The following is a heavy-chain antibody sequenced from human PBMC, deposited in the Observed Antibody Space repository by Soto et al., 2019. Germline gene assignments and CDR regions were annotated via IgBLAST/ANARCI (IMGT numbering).Heavy chain of an antibody. CDR1: GGSITSSGYY. CDR3: ARLGMPTDRYAFYFFDS. D-gene: IGHD3-16*01. J-gene: IGHJ4*02. Sequence: QLQLQESGPGLAKPSETLSLTCTVPGGSITSSGYYWGWIRRPPGKGLEWIGTVYYRGSTNYNPSLERRVTMSIDTAKNHFSLKLSSVPAADTAVYYCARLGMPTDRYAFYFFDSWGQGILVTVSS. V-gene: IGHV4-39*02. CDR2: VYYRGST.